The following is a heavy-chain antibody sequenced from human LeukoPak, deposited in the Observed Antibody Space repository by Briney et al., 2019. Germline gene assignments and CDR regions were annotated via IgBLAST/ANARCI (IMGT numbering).Heavy chain of an antibody. CDR2: INPNSGGT. CDR1: GYTFTGYY. CDR3: ARGFSRYYYDSNVRATFDY. V-gene: IGHV1-2*02. Sequence: ASVKVSCKASGYTFTGYYMHWVRQAPGQGLEWMGWINPNSGGTNYAQKFQGRVTMTRDTSISTAYMELSRLRSDDTGVYYCARGFSRYYYDSNVRATFDYWGQGTLVTVSS. J-gene: IGHJ4*02. D-gene: IGHD3-22*01.